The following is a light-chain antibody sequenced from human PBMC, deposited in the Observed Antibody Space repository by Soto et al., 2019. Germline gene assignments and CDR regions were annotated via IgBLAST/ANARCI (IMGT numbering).Light chain of an antibody. V-gene: IGKV1-5*01. CDR2: DAS. Sequence: DIQMTQSPSTLSASVGDRVTITCRASQNIDKWLAWYQQKPLKAPTLLIFDASTLESGVPSRFSGSGSVTEFTLTVSGLQPDDFASYYCQQYNTYQGTFGPGTKVEIK. CDR3: QQYNTYQGT. J-gene: IGKJ1*01. CDR1: QNIDKW.